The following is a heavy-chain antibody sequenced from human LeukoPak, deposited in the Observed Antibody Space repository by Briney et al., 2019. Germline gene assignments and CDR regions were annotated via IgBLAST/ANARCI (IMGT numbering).Heavy chain of an antibody. J-gene: IGHJ4*02. Sequence: GGSLRLSCAASGFTFSSYAMSWVRQAPGKGLEWVSAISGSGGSTYYADSVKGRFTISRDNSKNTLYLQMNSLRAEDTAVYYCAKDLYPGIAAAGYFDYWGQGTLVTVSS. D-gene: IGHD6-13*01. CDR1: GFTFSSYA. V-gene: IGHV3-23*01. CDR3: AKDLYPGIAAAGYFDY. CDR2: ISGSGGST.